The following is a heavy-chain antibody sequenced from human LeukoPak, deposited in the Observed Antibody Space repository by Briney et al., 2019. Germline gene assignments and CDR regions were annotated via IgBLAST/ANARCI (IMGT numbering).Heavy chain of an antibody. CDR2: IYHSGSP. CDR1: GGSISSNNW. J-gene: IGHJ4*02. D-gene: IGHD1-26*01. Sequence: SGTLSLTCAVSGGSISSNNWWGWVRQPPGKGLEWIGEIYHSGSPNYNPSLKSRVTISVDKSRNHFSLNLSSVTAADTAVYYCARVGALGGFDYWGQGTLVTVSS. CDR3: ARVGALGGFDY. V-gene: IGHV4-4*02.